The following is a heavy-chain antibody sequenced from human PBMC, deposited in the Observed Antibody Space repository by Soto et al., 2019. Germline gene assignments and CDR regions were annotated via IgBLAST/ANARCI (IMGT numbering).Heavy chain of an antibody. Sequence: EVQLLESGGGLVQPGGSLRLSCAAPGFTFSSYAMSWVRQAPGKGLEWVSAISGSGGSTYYADSEKDRFTISRDNSKIRLYPQMTALRDEETAVYYCAGRGSRWYCDYGSEGPVVTVFS. CDR1: GFTFSSYA. CDR3: AGRGSRWYCDY. D-gene: IGHD6-19*01. V-gene: IGHV3-23*01. CDR2: ISGSGGST. J-gene: IGHJ4*02.